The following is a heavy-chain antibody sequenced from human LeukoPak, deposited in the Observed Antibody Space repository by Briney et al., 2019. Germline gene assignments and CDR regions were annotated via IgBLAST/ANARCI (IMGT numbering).Heavy chain of an antibody. CDR2: IYTSGST. D-gene: IGHD6-19*01. CDR3: AGTTVAGLYLNYYYYYMDV. Sequence: SETLSLTCTVSGGSISSYYWSWIRQPAGKGLEWIGRIYTSGSTNYNPSLKSRVTMSVDTSKNQFSLKLSSVTAADTAVYYCAGTTVAGLYLNYYYYYMDVWGKGTTVTVSS. CDR1: GGSISSYY. J-gene: IGHJ6*03. V-gene: IGHV4-4*07.